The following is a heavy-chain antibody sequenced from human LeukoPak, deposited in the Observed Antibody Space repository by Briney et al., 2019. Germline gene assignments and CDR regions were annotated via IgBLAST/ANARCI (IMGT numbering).Heavy chain of an antibody. CDR1: GFTFSSYS. V-gene: IGHV3-21*01. Sequence: PGGSLRLSCAASGFTFSSYSMNWVRQAPGKGLEWVSSISSSSSYIYYADSVKGRFTISRDNAKNSLYLQMNSLRAEDTAVYYCARDMIGVVTATPFDYWGQGTLVTVSS. CDR2: ISSSSSYI. D-gene: IGHD2-21*02. J-gene: IGHJ4*02. CDR3: ARDMIGVVTATPFDY.